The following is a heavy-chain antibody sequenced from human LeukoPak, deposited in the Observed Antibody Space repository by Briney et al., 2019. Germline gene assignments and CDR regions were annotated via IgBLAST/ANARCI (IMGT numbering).Heavy chain of an antibody. CDR3: GRAEHDWGSDY. D-gene: IGHD3-9*01. J-gene: IGHJ4*02. V-gene: IGHV6-1*01. CDR2: IYYRSKWYS. CDR1: GDSVPGNRAT. Sequence: PSQTLSLTCAISGDSVPGNRATWNWLRQSPSKGLKWLGRIYYRSKWYSDYAVSVKGRITINPDTSKDQFSLLLNSVTPEDTAVYFCGRAEHDWGSDYWGQGTLVTVSS.